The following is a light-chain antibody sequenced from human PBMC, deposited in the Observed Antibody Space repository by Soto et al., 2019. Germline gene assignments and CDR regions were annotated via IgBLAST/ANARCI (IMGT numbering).Light chain of an antibody. CDR2: GVS. Sequence: QSALTQPASVSGSPGQSITISCAGTSSDIGGSNYVSWYQQHPGKAPKLMMYGVSNRPSGVSNRFSGSKSGNTASLTISGLQAEDEADYFCCTARSSSSTIYVFGTGTKVTVL. V-gene: IGLV2-14*03. CDR3: CTARSSSSTIYV. CDR1: SSDIGGSNY. J-gene: IGLJ1*01.